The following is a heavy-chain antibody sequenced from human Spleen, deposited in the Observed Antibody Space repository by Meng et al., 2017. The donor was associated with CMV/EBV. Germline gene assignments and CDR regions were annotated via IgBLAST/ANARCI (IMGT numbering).Heavy chain of an antibody. J-gene: IGHJ4*02. CDR1: GGSFSGYY. CDR2: INHSGST. V-gene: IGHV4-34*01. D-gene: IGHD6-13*01. Sequence: QVQLQQWGAGLLKPSETLSLTCAVYGGSFSGYYWSWIRQPPGKGLEWIGEINHSGSTNYNPSLKSRVTISVDTSKNQFSLKLSSVTAADTAVYYCARDPAAGFFDYWGQGTLVTVSS. CDR3: ARDPAAGFFDY.